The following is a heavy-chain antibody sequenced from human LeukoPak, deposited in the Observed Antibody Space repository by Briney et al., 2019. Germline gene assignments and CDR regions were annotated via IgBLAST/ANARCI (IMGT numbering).Heavy chain of an antibody. CDR1: GFTFSSYA. Sequence: GGSLRLSCAASGFTFSSYAMTWVRQVPGKGLEWVSSMIISGGSTYYADSVKGRFTISRDNSKNTLYLQMNSLRVEDTALYYCARETKIDYWGQGALATVSS. D-gene: IGHD1-7*01. V-gene: IGHV3-23*01. CDR2: MIISGGST. CDR3: ARETKIDY. J-gene: IGHJ4*02.